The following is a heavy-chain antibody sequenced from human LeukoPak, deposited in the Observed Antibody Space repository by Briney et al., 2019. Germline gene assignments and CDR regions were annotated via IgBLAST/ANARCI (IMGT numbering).Heavy chain of an antibody. Sequence: SGTLSLTCAVSGGSISSGSWWSWVRQPPGKGLEWIGEILHSGSTNYNPSLKSRVTISVDTSKNQFSLKLSSVTAADTAVYYCARIIVVVPAAPGAFDIWGQGTMVTVSS. CDR1: GGSISSGSW. V-gene: IGHV4-4*02. CDR3: ARIIVVVPAAPGAFDI. J-gene: IGHJ3*02. D-gene: IGHD2-2*01. CDR2: ILHSGST.